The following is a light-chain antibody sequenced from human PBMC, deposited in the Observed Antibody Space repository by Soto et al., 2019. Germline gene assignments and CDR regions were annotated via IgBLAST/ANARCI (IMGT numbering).Light chain of an antibody. V-gene: IGLV2-14*01. CDR3: TSDTSSSTFV. J-gene: IGLJ1*01. Sequence: QSALTQPASVSGSPGQSITISCTGTSSDVGDFNHVSWYQQHPGNAPKLMIYEVSNRPSGVSNRFSGSKSGNTASLTISGLQSEDEADYYYTSDTSSSTFVFGTGTKLTVL. CDR2: EVS. CDR1: SSDVGDFNH.